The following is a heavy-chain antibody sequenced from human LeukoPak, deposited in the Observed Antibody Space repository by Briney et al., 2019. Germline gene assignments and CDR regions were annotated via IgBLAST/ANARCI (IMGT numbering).Heavy chain of an antibody. CDR2: INHSGST. V-gene: IGHV4-34*01. CDR3: GRPNPDSSGYYGSFDP. Sequence: SETLSLTCAVYGGSFSGYYWSWIRQPPGKGLEWIGEINHSGSTNYNPSLKSRVIISVDTSKNQFSLKLNSVTAADTAVYYCGRPNPDSSGYYGSFDPWGQGILVTVSS. D-gene: IGHD3-22*01. CDR1: GGSFSGYY. J-gene: IGHJ5*02.